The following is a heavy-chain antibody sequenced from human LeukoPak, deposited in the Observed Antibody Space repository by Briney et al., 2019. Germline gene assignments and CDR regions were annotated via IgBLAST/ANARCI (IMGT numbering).Heavy chain of an antibody. CDR2: IYTGGST. J-gene: IGHJ3*02. V-gene: IGHV4-4*07. D-gene: IGHD1-26*01. Sequence: SETLSLTCTVSGGSISSYYWSWIRQPAGKGLEWIGRIYTGGSTNYNPSLKSRVTMSVDTSKNQFSLKLSSVTAADTAIYYCTRARAHGLLGIWGQGTVVTVSS. CDR1: GGSISSYY. CDR3: TRARAHGLLGI.